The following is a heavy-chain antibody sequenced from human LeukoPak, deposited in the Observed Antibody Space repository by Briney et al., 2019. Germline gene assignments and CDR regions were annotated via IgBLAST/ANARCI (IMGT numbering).Heavy chain of an antibody. CDR2: MNPNSGNT. J-gene: IGHJ4*02. V-gene: IGHV1-8*01. Sequence: APVKVSCKASGYTFTSYDINWVRQATGQGLEWMGWMNPNSGNTGYAQKFQGRVTMTRNTSISTAYMELSSLRSEDTAVYYCARALDATYYGSGSYIQGREKAEYYFDYWGQGTLVTVSS. CDR1: GYTFTSYD. D-gene: IGHD3-10*01. CDR3: ARALDATYYGSGSYIQGREKAEYYFDY.